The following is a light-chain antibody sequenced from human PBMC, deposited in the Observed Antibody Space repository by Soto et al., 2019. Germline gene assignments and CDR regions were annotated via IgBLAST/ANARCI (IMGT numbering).Light chain of an antibody. CDR3: QQHGSSPWT. V-gene: IGKV3-20*01. J-gene: IGKJ1*01. CDR1: QSVSSGY. CDR2: GAS. Sequence: VLTKSPGTLSLSPGERVTLSCRASQSVSSGYLAWYQQKPGQAPRLLMYGASTRATGIPDRFSGSGFGTDFTLTISRLEPEDFAVYHCQQHGSSPWTFGQGT.